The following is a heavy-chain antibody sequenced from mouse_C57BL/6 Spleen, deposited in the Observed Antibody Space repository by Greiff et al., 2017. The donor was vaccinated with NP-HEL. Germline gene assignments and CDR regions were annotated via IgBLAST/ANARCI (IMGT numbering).Heavy chain of an antibody. CDR1: GFNIKDYY. CDR3: TTPLITTVVPFAY. Sequence: EVKLVESGAELVRPGASVKLSCTASGFNIKDYYMHWVKQRPEQGLEWIGRIDPEDGDTEYAPKFQGKATMTADTSSNTAYLQLSSLTSEDTAVYYCTTPLITTVVPFAYWGQGTLVTVSA. CDR2: IDPEDGDT. D-gene: IGHD1-1*01. V-gene: IGHV14-1*01. J-gene: IGHJ3*01.